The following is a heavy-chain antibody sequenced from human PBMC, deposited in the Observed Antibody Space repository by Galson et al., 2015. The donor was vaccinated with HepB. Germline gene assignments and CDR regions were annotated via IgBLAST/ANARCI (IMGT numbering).Heavy chain of an antibody. CDR3: ARDIKRGQQRLAPQATHHYGMDG. CDR1: GFTVSSDC. D-gene: IGHD6-25*01. CDR2: IYSGGST. V-gene: IGHV3-53*01. Sequence: LRLSCATSGFTVSSDCMTWVRQAPGKGLEWVSVIYSGGSTYYADSVKGRFTISRDNSKNTLYLQMTSMRVEDTAVYYCARDIKRGQQRLAPQATHHYGMDGGDQVTTVTVSS. J-gene: IGHJ6*02.